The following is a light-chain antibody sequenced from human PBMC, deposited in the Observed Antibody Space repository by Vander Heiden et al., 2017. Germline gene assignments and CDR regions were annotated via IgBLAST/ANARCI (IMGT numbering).Light chain of an antibody. Sequence: AIRITQLRPSLSASTGDRVTSTCRANQGINSYLAWYQQKPGKAPKLLIYAASTLQSGVPSRFSGSGSGTDFTLTISCLQSEDFATYYCLQDDSYPHTFGGATKLEIK. CDR2: AAS. CDR3: LQDDSYPHT. V-gene: IGKV1-8*01. CDR1: QGINSY. J-gene: IGKJ4*01.